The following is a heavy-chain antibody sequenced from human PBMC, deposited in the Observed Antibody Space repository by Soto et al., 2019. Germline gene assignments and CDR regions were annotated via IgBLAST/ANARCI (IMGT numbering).Heavy chain of an antibody. D-gene: IGHD6-6*01. CDR1: GFTFSSYA. CDR2: ISGSGGST. CDR3: AKHIAARPRSYYYGMDV. V-gene: IGHV3-23*01. J-gene: IGHJ6*02. Sequence: GGSLRLSCAASGFTFSSYAMSWVRQAPGKGLEWVSAISGSGGSTYYADSVKGRLTISRDNSKNTLYLQMNSLRAEDTAVYYCAKHIAARPRSYYYGMDVWGQGTTVTVSS.